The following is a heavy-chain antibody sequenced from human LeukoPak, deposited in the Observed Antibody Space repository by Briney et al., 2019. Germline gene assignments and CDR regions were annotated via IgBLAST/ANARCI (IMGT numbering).Heavy chain of an antibody. V-gene: IGHV3-23*01. Sequence: PGGSLRLSCAASGFIFSNYAMSWVRQAPGKGLEWVSAISGSGGTTYYADSVKGRFTISRDNAKNSLYLQMNSLRAEDTAVYYCARSPGRGAFDIWGQGTMVTVSS. D-gene: IGHD1-26*01. CDR3: ARSPGRGAFDI. J-gene: IGHJ3*02. CDR1: GFIFSNYA. CDR2: ISGSGGTT.